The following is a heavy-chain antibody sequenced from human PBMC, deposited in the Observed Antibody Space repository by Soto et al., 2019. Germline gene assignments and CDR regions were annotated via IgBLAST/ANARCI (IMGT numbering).Heavy chain of an antibody. D-gene: IGHD3-3*01. J-gene: IGHJ4*02. V-gene: IGHV3-23*01. CDR2: IGGSGTLT. CDR3: SKAGPISPNDRWNGYSDH. CDR1: GFSFSSFA. Sequence: EVQLLESGGGLVHYGGSLRLSCAASGFSFSSFAMTWVRQSPGKGLEWVSAIGGSGTLTYYADPVRGRFTVSRDNSKNTLSLHMSSLRDEDTAVYYCSKAGPISPNDRWNGYSDHWGQGTLGTVSS.